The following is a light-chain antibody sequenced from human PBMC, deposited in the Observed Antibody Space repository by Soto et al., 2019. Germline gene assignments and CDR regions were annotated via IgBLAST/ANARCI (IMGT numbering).Light chain of an antibody. V-gene: IGKV1-13*02. J-gene: IGKJ5*01. CDR1: QGISSA. CDR3: QQFNSYPPIT. Sequence: IQLTQSPSSLSASVGDRVTITCRASQGISSALAWYQQRPGKAPKLLIYDASSLESGVPSRFSGSGSGTDFTLTISSLQPQDFATYYCQQFNSYPPITFGQGPRLE. CDR2: DAS.